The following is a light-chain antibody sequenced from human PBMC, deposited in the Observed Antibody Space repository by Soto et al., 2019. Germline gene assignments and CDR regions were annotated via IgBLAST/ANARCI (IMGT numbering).Light chain of an antibody. V-gene: IGKV1-39*01. CDR1: RTINTY. CDR3: QQYNSYPLT. J-gene: IGKJ4*01. CDR2: GAS. Sequence: DVRMTQSPSSLSASVGDAITITCRASRTINTYLNWFQQKPGEPPRLLIYGASTLHDGVPSRFSGSGSGADFTLTISGLQPEDFASYYCQQYNSYPLTFGGGTKVEIK.